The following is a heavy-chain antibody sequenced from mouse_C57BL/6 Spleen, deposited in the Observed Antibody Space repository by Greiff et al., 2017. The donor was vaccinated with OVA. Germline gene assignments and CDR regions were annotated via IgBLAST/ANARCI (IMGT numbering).Heavy chain of an antibody. J-gene: IGHJ2*01. Sequence: EVMLVESGGGLVQPGGSMKLSCVASGFTFSNYWMNWVRQSPEKGLEWVAQIRLKSDNYATHYAESVKGRFTISRDDSKSSVYLQMNNLRAEDTGIYYCIEDGYSFDYWGQGTTLTVSS. CDR1: GFTFSNYW. V-gene: IGHV6-3*01. D-gene: IGHD2-3*01. CDR2: IRLKSDNYAT. CDR3: IEDGYSFDY.